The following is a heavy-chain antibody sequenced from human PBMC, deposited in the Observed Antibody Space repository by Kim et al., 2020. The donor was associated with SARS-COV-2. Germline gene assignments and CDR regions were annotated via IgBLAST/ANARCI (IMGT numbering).Heavy chain of an antibody. Sequence: GGSLRLSCAASGFTFTCCAMTWVRQAPGRGPEWVSSISHDGTSSHYAGSVKGRFLISRDDSKNTLYLRLNNLRAEDTALYYCAKDLWYYSAMDVWGQGTTVTVPS. CDR1: GFTFTCCA. D-gene: IGHD2-21*01. CDR3: AKDLWYYSAMDV. J-gene: IGHJ6*02. V-gene: IGHV3-23*01. CDR2: ISHDGTSS.